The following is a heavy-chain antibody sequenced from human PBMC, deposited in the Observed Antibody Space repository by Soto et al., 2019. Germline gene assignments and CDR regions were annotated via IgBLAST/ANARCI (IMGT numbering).Heavy chain of an antibody. V-gene: IGHV1-2*04. CDR1: GYTFTGYY. CDR2: INPNSGGT. D-gene: IGHD2-2*01. J-gene: IGHJ6*02. CDR3: ARAAGWGKNCSSTSCYPHYYYYGMDV. Sequence: ASVKVSCKASGYTFTGYYMHWGRQAPGQGLEWMGWINPNSGGTNYAQKFQGWVTMTRDTSISTAYMELSRLRSDDTAVYYCARAAGWGKNCSSTSCYPHYYYYGMDVWGQGTTVTVSS.